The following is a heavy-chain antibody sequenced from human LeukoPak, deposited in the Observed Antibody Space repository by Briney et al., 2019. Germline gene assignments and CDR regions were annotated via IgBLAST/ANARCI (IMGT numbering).Heavy chain of an antibody. V-gene: IGHV3-23*01. Sequence: GRSLRLSCAVSGFTFSNYAMTWVRQAPGKGLGWVSGITGSGNSTYYADSVKGRFTISRDNSKNTLHLQMNSMRVGVTAVYHCTRELFYTDDWRQARLVTVSS. D-gene: IGHD3-10*01. J-gene: IGHJ1*01. CDR1: GFTFSNYA. CDR3: TRELFYTDD. CDR2: ITGSGNST.